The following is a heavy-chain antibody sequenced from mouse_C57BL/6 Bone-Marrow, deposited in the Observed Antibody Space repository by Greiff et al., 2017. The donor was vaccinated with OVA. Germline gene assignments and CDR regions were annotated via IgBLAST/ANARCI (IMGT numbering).Heavy chain of an antibody. Sequence: VQLQQPGAELVKPGASVKLSCKASGYTFTSYWMHWVKQRPGQGLEWIGMIHPNSGSTNYNEKFKSKATLTVDKSSSSAYMQLSSLTSEDSAVYYCAPITTVVAFAYWGQGTLVTVSA. D-gene: IGHD1-1*01. CDR2: IHPNSGST. V-gene: IGHV1-64*01. CDR1: GYTFTSYW. CDR3: APITTVVAFAY. J-gene: IGHJ3*01.